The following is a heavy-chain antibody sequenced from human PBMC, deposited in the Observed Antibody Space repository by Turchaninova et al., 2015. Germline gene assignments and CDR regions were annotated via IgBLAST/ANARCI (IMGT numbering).Heavy chain of an antibody. CDR2: ISYDGSNK. CDR3: ARAQYYYDSSGRYYFDY. D-gene: IGHD3-22*01. CDR1: GFTFSSYG. V-gene: IGHV3-30*03. J-gene: IGHJ4*02. Sequence: SGGGVVQPGRSLRLSCAASGFTFSSYGMHWVRQAPGKGLEWVAVISYDGSNKYYADSVKGRFTISRDNSKNTLYLQMNSLRAEDTAVYYCARAQYYYDSSGRYYFDYWGQGTLVTVSS.